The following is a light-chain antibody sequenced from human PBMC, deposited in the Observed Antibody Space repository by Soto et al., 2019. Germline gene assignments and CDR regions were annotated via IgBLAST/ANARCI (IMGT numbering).Light chain of an antibody. CDR1: SSDVGGYNY. V-gene: IGLV2-14*01. CDR3: SSYTSSSIDYV. Sequence: QSALTQPASVSGSPGQSITISCTGTSSDVGGYNYVSWYQQHPGKAPKLMIYEVSNRPSGVSNRFSGSKSGNTASLTISGLQAGDEADYYCSSYTSSSIDYVFGTGTKLTFL. CDR2: EVS. J-gene: IGLJ1*01.